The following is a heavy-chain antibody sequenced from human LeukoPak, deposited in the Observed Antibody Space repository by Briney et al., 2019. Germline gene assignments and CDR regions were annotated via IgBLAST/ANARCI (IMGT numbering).Heavy chain of an antibody. Sequence: ASVKVSCKASGYTFTSYYMHWVRQAPGQGLEWMGIINPSGGSTSYAQEFQGRVTMTRDTSTSTVYTELSSLRSEDTAVYYCAREGSSGNWFDPWGQGTLVTVSS. CDR2: INPSGGST. CDR1: GYTFTSYY. J-gene: IGHJ5*02. D-gene: IGHD3-10*01. CDR3: AREGSSGNWFDP. V-gene: IGHV1-46*01.